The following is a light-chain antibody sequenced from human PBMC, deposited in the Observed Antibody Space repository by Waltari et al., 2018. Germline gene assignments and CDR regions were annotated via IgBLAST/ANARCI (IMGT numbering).Light chain of an antibody. CDR2: KVS. J-gene: IGKJ1*01. Sequence: DVVMSQSPLSLPVTLGQPASISCRSSQSLVYSDGNTYLSLFQQRPGQSPRRLISKVSNRDSGVPDRFSGSGSGTNFTLKISKMEAEDVGVYYCMQGTYWPGTFGQGTKVEIK. CDR1: QSLVYSDGNTY. V-gene: IGKV2-30*01. CDR3: MQGTYWPGT.